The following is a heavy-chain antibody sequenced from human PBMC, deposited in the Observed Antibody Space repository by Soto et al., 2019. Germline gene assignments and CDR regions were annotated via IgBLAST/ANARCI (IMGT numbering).Heavy chain of an antibody. J-gene: IGHJ4*02. D-gene: IGHD6-13*01. CDR2: ISAYNGNT. CDR3: ARSYYSIAAAGTDY. V-gene: IGHV1-18*01. CDR1: GGTFSTYT. Sequence: ASVKVSCKASGGTFSTYTMTWVRQALGQGLEWMGWISAYNGNTNYAQKLQGRVTMTTDTSTSTAYMELRSLRSDDTVVYYCARSYYSIAAAGTDYWGQGTLVTVSS.